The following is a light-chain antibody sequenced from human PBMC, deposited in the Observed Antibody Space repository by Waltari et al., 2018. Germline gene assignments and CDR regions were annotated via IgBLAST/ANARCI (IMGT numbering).Light chain of an antibody. J-gene: IGKJ2*03. CDR1: RTVLYDSNNKNY. CDR3: HQYYNTPYS. V-gene: IGKV4-1*01. CDR2: WAS. Sequence: DIVMTQSPDSLAVSLGERATINCKSSRTVLYDSNNKNYLAWYQQKPGQPPNLLIYWASTRKAGVPDRFSCSGSGTDFTLTINTLQAEDVAVYYCHQYYNTPYSYGQGTKLEIK.